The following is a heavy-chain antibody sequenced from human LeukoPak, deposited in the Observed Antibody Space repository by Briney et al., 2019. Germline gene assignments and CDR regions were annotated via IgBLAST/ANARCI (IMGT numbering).Heavy chain of an antibody. V-gene: IGHV3-64D*06. CDR1: GFTFSSYA. D-gene: IGHD3-9*01. J-gene: IGHJ4*02. CDR3: VKGGFSQGRLRYFDWLLHRDYFDY. CDR2: ISSNGGST. Sequence: GGSLRLSCSASGFTFSSYAMHWVRQAPGKGLEYVSAISSNGGSTYYADSVKGRFTISRDNSKNTLYLQMSSLRAEDTAVYYCVKGGFSQGRLRYFDWLLHRDYFDYWGQGTLVTVSS.